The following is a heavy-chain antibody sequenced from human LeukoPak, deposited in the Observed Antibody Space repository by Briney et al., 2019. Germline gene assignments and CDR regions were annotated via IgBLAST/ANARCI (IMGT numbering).Heavy chain of an antibody. Sequence: GGSLRVSCAASGFTVSSNYMTWVRQAPGKGLEWVSVIYSGGSTYYAGSVQGRFTISRDNSKNTLYLQMNSLRAEDTAVYYCVRGRDHPDIWGQGTMVTVSS. CDR1: GFTVSSNY. J-gene: IGHJ3*02. V-gene: IGHV3-66*01. CDR3: VRGRDHPDI. CDR2: IYSGGST.